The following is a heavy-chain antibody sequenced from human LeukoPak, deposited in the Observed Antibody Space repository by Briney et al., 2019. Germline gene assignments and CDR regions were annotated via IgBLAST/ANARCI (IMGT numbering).Heavy chain of an antibody. D-gene: IGHD4-17*01. V-gene: IGHV3-21*01. Sequence: GGSLRLSCAATGFPFSSYSMNWVRQAPGKGLEWVSSISSSSSYIYYADSVKGRFTISRDNAKNSLYLQMNSLRAEDTAVYYCARDYYGDYALDYWGRGTLVTVSS. CDR3: ARDYYGDYALDY. CDR2: ISSSSSYI. CDR1: GFPFSSYS. J-gene: IGHJ4*02.